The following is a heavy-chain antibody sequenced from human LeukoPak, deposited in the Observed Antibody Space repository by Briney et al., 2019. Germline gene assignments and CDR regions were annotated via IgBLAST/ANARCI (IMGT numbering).Heavy chain of an antibody. D-gene: IGHD6-19*01. V-gene: IGHV3-23*01. CDR3: AREVIAVAGTFDY. J-gene: IGHJ4*02. CDR2: ISGSGGST. Sequence: HSGGSLRLSCAASGFTFSSYAMSWVRQAPGKGLEWASAISGSGGSTYYADSVKGRFTISRDNSKNTLYLQMNSLRAEDTAVYYCAREVIAVAGTFDYWGQGTLVTVSS. CDR1: GFTFSSYA.